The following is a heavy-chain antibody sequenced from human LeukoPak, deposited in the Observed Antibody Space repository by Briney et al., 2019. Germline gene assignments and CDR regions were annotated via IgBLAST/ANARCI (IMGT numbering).Heavy chain of an antibody. CDR3: ARDNIPGLWFGEYAFDI. D-gene: IGHD3-10*01. Sequence: PGGSLRLSCAASGFTFSSYAMSWVRQAPGKGLEWVSAISGSGGSTYYADSVKGRFTISRDNSKNTLYLQMNSLRAEDTAVYYCARDNIPGLWFGEYAFDIWGQGTMVTVSS. V-gene: IGHV3-23*01. CDR1: GFTFSSYA. J-gene: IGHJ3*02. CDR2: ISGSGGST.